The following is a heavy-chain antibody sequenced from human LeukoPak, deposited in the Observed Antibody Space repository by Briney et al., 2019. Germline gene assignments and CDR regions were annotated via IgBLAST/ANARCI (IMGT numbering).Heavy chain of an antibody. CDR1: GGSFSGYY. D-gene: IGHD3-3*01. J-gene: IGHJ4*02. Sequence: KPSETLSLTCAVYGGSFSGYYWSWIRQPPGKGLEWIGEVNHSGSTNYNPSLKSRVTIPVDTSKNQFSLKLSSVTAADTAVYYCARGPYDFWGGYYHFDYWGQGTLVTVSS. CDR2: VNHSGST. V-gene: IGHV4-34*01. CDR3: ARGPYDFWGGYYHFDY.